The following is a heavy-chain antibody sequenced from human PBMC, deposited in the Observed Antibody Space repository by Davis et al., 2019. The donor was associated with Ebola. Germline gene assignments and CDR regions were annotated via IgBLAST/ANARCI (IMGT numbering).Heavy chain of an antibody. CDR1: GGSINNVNYY. V-gene: IGHV4-39*01. CDR2: VYYGGNT. D-gene: IGHD2-15*01. CDR3: AGQNVAIVPAPDY. J-gene: IGHJ4*02. Sequence: SETLSLTCSVSGGSINNVNYYWGWIRQAPGKGLEWIGSVYYGGNTYYNPSFRGRITVSVDTSKNQFSLRLRSTTAADTAIYYCAGQNVAIVPAPDYWGQGILVTVSS.